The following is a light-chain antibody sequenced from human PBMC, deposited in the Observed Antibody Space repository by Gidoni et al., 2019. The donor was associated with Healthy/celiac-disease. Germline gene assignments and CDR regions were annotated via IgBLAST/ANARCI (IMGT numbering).Light chain of an antibody. CDR2: GAS. V-gene: IGKV3-20*01. J-gene: IGKJ1*01. CDR3: QQYGSSRWT. CDR1: QSVSSSY. Sequence: EIVLTQSPGTLSVSPGERATLSCRARQSVSSSYLAWYQQKPGQAPRLLIYGASSRATGIPDRFSGSGSGTDFTLTISRLEPEDFAVYYCQQYGSSRWTFGQGTKVEIK.